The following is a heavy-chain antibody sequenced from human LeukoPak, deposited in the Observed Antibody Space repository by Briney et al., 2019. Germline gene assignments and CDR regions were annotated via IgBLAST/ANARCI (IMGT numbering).Heavy chain of an antibody. Sequence: ASVKVSCKASGYTFTGYYMHWVRQAPGQGLEWMGWINPNSGGTKYAQKFQGRVTLTRDTSMSTACMGLSRLRSDDTAVYYCAREREYSGYDSDYWGQGTLVTVSS. J-gene: IGHJ4*02. D-gene: IGHD5-12*01. CDR3: AREREYSGYDSDY. CDR1: GYTFTGYY. V-gene: IGHV1-2*02. CDR2: INPNSGGT.